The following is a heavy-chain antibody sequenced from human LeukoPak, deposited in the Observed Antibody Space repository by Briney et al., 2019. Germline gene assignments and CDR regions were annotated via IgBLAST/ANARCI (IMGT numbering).Heavy chain of an antibody. CDR1: GFTFSGSA. V-gene: IGHV3-73*01. J-gene: IGHJ6*02. CDR3: XXXXXXXXXXXXMPDYYYYGMDV. D-gene: IGHD2-2*01. Sequence: GGSLRLSCAASGFTFSGSAMHWVRQASGKGLEWVGRIRSKANSYATAYAASVKGRFTISRDDSKNTAYLQMNSLKTEDTAVXXXXXXXXXXXXXXXMPDYYYYGMDVWGQGTTVTVSS. CDR2: IRSKANSYAT.